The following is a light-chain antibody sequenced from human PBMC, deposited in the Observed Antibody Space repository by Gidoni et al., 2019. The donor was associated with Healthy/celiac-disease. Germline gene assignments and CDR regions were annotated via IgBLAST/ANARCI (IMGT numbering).Light chain of an antibody. Sequence: EMVLTQSPATLSLSPGERATLSCRASQSVSSYLAWYQQKPGQAPRLLIYDASNRATGIPVRFSVSGSGTDFTLTISSLEPEDFAVYYCQQRRNWPPLTFXGXTKVEIK. CDR2: DAS. CDR3: QQRRNWPPLT. V-gene: IGKV3-11*01. CDR1: QSVSSY. J-gene: IGKJ4*01.